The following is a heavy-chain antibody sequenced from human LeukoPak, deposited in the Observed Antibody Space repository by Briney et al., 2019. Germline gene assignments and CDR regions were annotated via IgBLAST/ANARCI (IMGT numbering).Heavy chain of an antibody. J-gene: IGHJ6*02. CDR2: ISGDGDST. V-gene: IGHV3-43*02. D-gene: IGHD3-3*01. Sequence: GGSLRLSCAASGFTFDDYAMHWARQAPGKGLEWVSFISGDGDSTYYADSVKGRFTISRDNSKYSLYLQMNSLRTEDTALYYCAKELRTYYDFWSGYYTGQGYYYYYGMDVWGQGTTVTVSS. CDR3: AKELRTYYDFWSGYYTGQGYYYYYGMDV. CDR1: GFTFDDYA.